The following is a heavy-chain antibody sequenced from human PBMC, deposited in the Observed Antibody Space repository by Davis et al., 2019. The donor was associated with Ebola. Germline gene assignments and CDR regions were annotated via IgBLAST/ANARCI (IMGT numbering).Heavy chain of an antibody. D-gene: IGHD3-22*01. J-gene: IGHJ4*02. CDR2: IYFSGSS. Sequence: MPSETLSLTCTVSGVSMTSRSFYWGWIRQPPGMGLEWIGSIYFSGSSYFNPSLKSRVTISVDTSKNQFSLRLKSVTAADTAVYFCASQAGSGFYPTYYFDYWAQGTLVTVSS. CDR3: ASQAGSGFYPTYYFDY. V-gene: IGHV4-39*01. CDR1: GVSMTSRSFY.